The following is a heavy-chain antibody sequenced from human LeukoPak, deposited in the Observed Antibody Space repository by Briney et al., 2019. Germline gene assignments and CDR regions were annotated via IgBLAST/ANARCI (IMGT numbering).Heavy chain of an antibody. J-gene: IGHJ4*02. CDR3: ASAPGYDSSGYYFDY. CDR1: GGSISSYY. D-gene: IGHD3-22*01. V-gene: IGHV4-59*12. CDR2: IYHSGST. Sequence: PSETLSLTCTVSGGSISSYYWSWIRQPPGKGLEWIGYIYHSGSTYYNPSLKSRVTISVDRSKNQFSLKLSSVTAADTAVYYCASAPGYDSSGYYFDYWGQGTLVTVSS.